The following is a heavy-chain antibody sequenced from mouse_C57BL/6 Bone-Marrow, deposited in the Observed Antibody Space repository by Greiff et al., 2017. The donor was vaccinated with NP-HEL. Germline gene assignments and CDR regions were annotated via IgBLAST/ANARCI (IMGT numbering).Heavy chain of an antibody. V-gene: IGHV1-80*01. CDR1: GYEFSNYW. CDR3: ARGAY. CDR2: FYPGDGDT. J-gene: IGHJ3*01. Sequence: QVQLQQSGAELVKPGASVKISGKASGYEFSNYWMNWVKKRPGKGLEWMGQFYPGDGDTNYNGKFKDKATLTADKSSSTAYMQLSRLTAEDSAVYFCARGAYWGQGTLVTVSA.